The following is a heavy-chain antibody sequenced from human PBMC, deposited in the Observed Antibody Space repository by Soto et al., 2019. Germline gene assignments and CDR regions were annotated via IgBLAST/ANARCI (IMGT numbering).Heavy chain of an antibody. D-gene: IGHD2-2*01. V-gene: IGHV1-18*01. Sequence: QVQLVQSGAEVKKPGASVKVSCKASGYTLTSYGLSWVRQAPGQGLEWMGWINPYNGNTKDTQKLQGRVTMTTDTSTSTAYMELRSLRSDDTAVYYCAREYCDSTRCFLPDYWGQGALVTVSS. J-gene: IGHJ4*02. CDR1: GYTLTSYG. CDR2: INPYNGNT. CDR3: AREYCDSTRCFLPDY.